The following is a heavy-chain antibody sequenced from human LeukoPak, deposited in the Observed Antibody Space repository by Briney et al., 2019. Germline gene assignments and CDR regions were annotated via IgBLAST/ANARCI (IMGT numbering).Heavy chain of an antibody. CDR1: GFTYSDYG. J-gene: IGHJ5*01. CDR3: AKDRGSYSTTADS. D-gene: IGHD1-26*01. CDR2: IWYDGSNK. V-gene: IGHV3-33*06. Sequence: GGSLRLSCAASGFTYSDYGIHWVRQAPAKGLEGVEVIWYDGSNKYYGDSVKGRFTISRDNSKNTLSLQMTSLRAEDTAVYYCAKDRGSYSTTADSWGQGTLVTVSS.